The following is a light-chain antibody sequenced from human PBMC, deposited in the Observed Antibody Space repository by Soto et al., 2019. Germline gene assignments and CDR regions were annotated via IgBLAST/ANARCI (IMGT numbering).Light chain of an antibody. CDR1: SSDVGGYNY. J-gene: IGLJ1*01. CDR2: DVS. Sequence: QSVLTQPASVSGSPGQSITISCTGTSSDVGGYNYVSWYQQHPGKAPKLVISDVSKRPSGVPDRFSGSKSGNTASLTVSGLQAEDEADYYCCSYAGSTSYVFGTGTKVTVL. CDR3: CSYAGSTSYV. V-gene: IGLV2-8*01.